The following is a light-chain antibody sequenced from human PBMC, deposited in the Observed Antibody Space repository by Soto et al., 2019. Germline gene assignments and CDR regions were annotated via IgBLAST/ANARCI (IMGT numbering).Light chain of an antibody. CDR1: SSDIGSNY. Sequence: QSVLTQPPSVSAAPGQNVTISCSASSSDIGSNYVSWYQQLPGAAPKLLIYDSHKRPSGIPDRFSGSKSGTSATLGITGLQTGDEADYYCGTWDGTLSASVVFGGGTKLTVL. CDR3: GTWDGTLSASVV. V-gene: IGLV1-51*01. J-gene: IGLJ2*01. CDR2: DSH.